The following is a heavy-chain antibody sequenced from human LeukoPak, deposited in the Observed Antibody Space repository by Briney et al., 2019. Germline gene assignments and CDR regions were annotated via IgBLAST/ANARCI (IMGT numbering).Heavy chain of an antibody. D-gene: IGHD3-16*01. CDR1: GFIISNNY. Sequence: GGSLRLSCAASGFIISNNYMSWVRQAPGKGLEWVSVFYGGGSTYYADSVKGRFTISRDNPMNTLYLQMSSLRAEDTAVYYCATGGFWGSSVAFDIWGQGTMVTVSS. J-gene: IGHJ3*02. CDR3: ATGGFWGSSVAFDI. CDR2: FYGGGST. V-gene: IGHV3-53*01.